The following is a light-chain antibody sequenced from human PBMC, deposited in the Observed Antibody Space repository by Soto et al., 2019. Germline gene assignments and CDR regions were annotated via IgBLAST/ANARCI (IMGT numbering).Light chain of an antibody. CDR3: AAWDDSLKAML. V-gene: IGLV1-44*01. J-gene: IGLJ3*02. CDR2: SNA. Sequence: QSVLTQPPSASGTPGQTVTISCSGSGSNIGENAVNWYQHLPGTAPQLLIYSNALRPSWVPHRFSGSKSGTAGSLAISGLQSEDEAHYYCAAWDDSLKAMLFGGGTKLTV. CDR1: GSNIGENA.